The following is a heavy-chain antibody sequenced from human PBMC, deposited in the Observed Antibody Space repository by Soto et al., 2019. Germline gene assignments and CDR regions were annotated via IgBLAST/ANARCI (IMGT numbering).Heavy chain of an antibody. V-gene: IGHV4-30-4*01. Sequence: SQTLPLTCTVSGGSISSGDYYWRWIRQHPGKGLEWIGYIYYSGSTYYNPSLKSRVTISVDTSKNQFSLKLSSVTAADTAVYYCASRKSSPYFDYWGQGTLVTVSS. CDR3: ASRKSSPYFDY. D-gene: IGHD3-10*01. CDR1: GGSISSGDYY. CDR2: IYYSGST. J-gene: IGHJ4*02.